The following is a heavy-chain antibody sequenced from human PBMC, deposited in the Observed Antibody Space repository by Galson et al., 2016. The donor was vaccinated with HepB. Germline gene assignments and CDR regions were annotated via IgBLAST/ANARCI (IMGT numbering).Heavy chain of an antibody. Sequence: SCKASGYIFTSYAIHWVRPAPGQGLEWMGWINAGNGNTKYSQKIQGRVTITRDTTASTAYMELSSLTSEDTAVYFCARGVFASGYYRFQHWGQGTLVTVSS. D-gene: IGHD3-3*01. V-gene: IGHV1-3*01. CDR2: INAGNGNT. J-gene: IGHJ1*01. CDR3: ARGVFASGYYRFQH. CDR1: GYIFTSYA.